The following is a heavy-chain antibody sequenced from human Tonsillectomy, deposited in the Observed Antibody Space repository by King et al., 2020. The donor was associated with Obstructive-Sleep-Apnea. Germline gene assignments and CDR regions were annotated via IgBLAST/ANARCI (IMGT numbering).Heavy chain of an antibody. CDR3: VRGGDYCLDQ. V-gene: IGHV4-4*02. D-gene: IGHD2/OR15-2a*01. CDR2: ILHTGAV. CDR1: AGSVSTANW. Sequence: VQLQESGPGLVKPSGTLSLTCTVSAGSVSTANWWHWVRQSPGKRLEWIGEILHTGAVNSNPSPKGRVTISVDTSKNQISLNVYSVTAADTAVYYCVRGGDYCLDQWGQGTLVTVSS. J-gene: IGHJ4*02.